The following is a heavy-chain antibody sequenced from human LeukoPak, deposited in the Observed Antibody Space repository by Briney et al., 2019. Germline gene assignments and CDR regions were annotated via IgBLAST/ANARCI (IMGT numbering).Heavy chain of an antibody. CDR2: IYPGDSDT. J-gene: IGHJ5*02. V-gene: IGHV5-51*01. CDR1: GYTFTSYW. Sequence: GESLKISCKGSGYTFTSYWTAWVRQMPGKGLEWMGIIYPGDSDTRYSPSFQGQVTISADKSISTAYLQSSSLKASDTAMYYCARHSGSSVYNWFDPWGQGTLVTVSS. D-gene: IGHD6-6*01. CDR3: ARHSGSSVYNWFDP.